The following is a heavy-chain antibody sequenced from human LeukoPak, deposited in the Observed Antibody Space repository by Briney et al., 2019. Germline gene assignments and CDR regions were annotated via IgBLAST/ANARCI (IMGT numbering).Heavy chain of an antibody. V-gene: IGHV1-2*06. Sequence: GASVKVSCKASGYTFTAYYMYWVRQAPGQGLECMGRINPNSGGTNYAQKFQGRVTMTRDTSISTAYMELSRLRSEDTAVYYCARGGYCSGGSCSPYYFDYWGQGTLVTVSS. CDR2: INPNSGGT. CDR3: ARGGYCSGGSCSPYYFDY. D-gene: IGHD2-15*01. J-gene: IGHJ4*02. CDR1: GYTFTAYY.